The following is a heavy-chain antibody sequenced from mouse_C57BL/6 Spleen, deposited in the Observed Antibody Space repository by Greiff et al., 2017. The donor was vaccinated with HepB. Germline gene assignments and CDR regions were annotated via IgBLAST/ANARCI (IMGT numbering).Heavy chain of an antibody. CDR1: GFTFSSYG. CDR2: ISSGGSYT. V-gene: IGHV5-6*02. CDR3: GELGYAMDY. D-gene: IGHD4-1*01. Sequence: DVKLVESGGDLVKPGGSLKLSCAASGFTFSSYGMSWVRQTPDKRLEWVATISSGGSYTYYPDSVKGRFTISRDNAKNTLYLQMSSLKSEDTAMYYCGELGYAMDYWGQGTSVTVSS. J-gene: IGHJ4*01.